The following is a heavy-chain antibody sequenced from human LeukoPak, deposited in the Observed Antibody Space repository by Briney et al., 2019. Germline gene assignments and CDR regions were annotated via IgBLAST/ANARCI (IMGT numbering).Heavy chain of an antibody. CDR1: GGSISSSSYY. CDR3: ARLTRIAAAGSN. J-gene: IGHJ4*02. CDR2: IYYSGST. V-gene: IGHV4-39*01. D-gene: IGHD6-13*01. Sequence: SETLSLTCTVSGGSISSSSYYWGWIRQPPGKGLEWIGSIYYSGSTYYNPSLKSRVTISVDTSKNQFSLKLSSVTAADTAVYYCARLTRIAAAGSNWGQGTPVTVSS.